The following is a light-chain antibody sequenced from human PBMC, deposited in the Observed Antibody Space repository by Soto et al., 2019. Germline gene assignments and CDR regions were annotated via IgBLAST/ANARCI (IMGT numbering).Light chain of an antibody. CDR3: QQCYSTPTLT. CDR1: QSVLYSSKNKNY. CDR2: WES. V-gene: IGKV4-1*01. J-gene: IGKJ1*01. Sequence: DIVMTQSPDSLAVSLGERATINCKSSQSVLYSSKNKNYLAWYQQKPGQPPKLLIYWESTRDSGVPDRFSGSGSGTDLSLSISSLQVEEGAVYYCQQCYSTPTLTFGQGTKVEIK.